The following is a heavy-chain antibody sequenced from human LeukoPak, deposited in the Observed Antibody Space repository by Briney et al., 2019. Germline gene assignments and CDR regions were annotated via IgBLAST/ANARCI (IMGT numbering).Heavy chain of an antibody. V-gene: IGHV1-2*02. CDR3: ARMGFEQWLAYYYYYYMDV. J-gene: IGHJ6*03. CDR1: GYTFTGYY. CDR2: INPNSGGT. D-gene: IGHD6-19*01. Sequence: ASVKVSCKASGYTFTGYYMHWVRQAPGQGLEWMGWINPNSGGTNYAQKFQGRVTMTRDTSISTAYMELSRLRSDDTAVYYCARMGFEQWLAYYYYYYMDVWGKGTTVTVSS.